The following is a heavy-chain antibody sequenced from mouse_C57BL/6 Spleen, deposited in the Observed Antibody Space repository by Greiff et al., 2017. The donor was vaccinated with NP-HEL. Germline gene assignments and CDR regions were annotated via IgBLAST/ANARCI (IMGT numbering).Heavy chain of an antibody. Sequence: QVQLQQSGPELVKPGASVKISCKASGYAFSSSWMNWVKQRPGKGLEWIGRIYPGDGDTNYNGKFKGKATLTADKSSSTAYMQLSSLTSEDSAVYVCARWSGTGAMDYWGQGTSVTVSS. V-gene: IGHV1-82*01. D-gene: IGHD4-1*01. CDR3: ARWSGTGAMDY. CDR1: GYAFSSSW. CDR2: IYPGDGDT. J-gene: IGHJ4*01.